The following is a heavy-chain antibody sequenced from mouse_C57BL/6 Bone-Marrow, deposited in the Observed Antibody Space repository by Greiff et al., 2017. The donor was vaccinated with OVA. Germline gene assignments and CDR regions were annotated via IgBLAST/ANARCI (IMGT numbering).Heavy chain of an antibody. Sequence: VQLQQPGAELVKPGASVKMSCKASGYTFTSYWITWVKQRPGQGLEWIGDIYPGSGSTNYNEKFKSKATLTVDTSSSTAYMQLSSLTSEDSAVYDCAREGDGDWYLDVWGTGTTVTVSS. J-gene: IGHJ1*03. CDR1: GYTFTSYW. V-gene: IGHV1-55*01. CDR3: AREGDGDWYLDV. CDR2: IYPGSGST. D-gene: IGHD3-3*01.